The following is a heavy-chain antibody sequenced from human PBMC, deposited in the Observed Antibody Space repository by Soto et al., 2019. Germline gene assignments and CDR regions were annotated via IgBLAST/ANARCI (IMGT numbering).Heavy chain of an antibody. J-gene: IGHJ5*02. Sequence: ASVKVSCKASGYTFTSYAMHWVRQAPGQRLEWMGWINAGNGNTIYSQKFQGRVTITRDTSTSTAYMELRSLRSDDTAVYYCALTTLAADWFDPWGQGTLVTVSS. D-gene: IGHD6-13*01. V-gene: IGHV1-3*01. CDR2: INAGNGNT. CDR3: ALTTLAADWFDP. CDR1: GYTFTSYA.